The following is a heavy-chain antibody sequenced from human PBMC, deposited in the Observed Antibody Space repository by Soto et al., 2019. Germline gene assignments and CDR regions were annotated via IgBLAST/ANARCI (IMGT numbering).Heavy chain of an antibody. CDR1: GYTLTELS. D-gene: IGHD6-13*01. J-gene: IGHJ4*02. Sequence: ASVKVSCKVSGYTLTELSMHWVRQAPGKGLEWMGGFDPEDGETIYAQKFQGRVTMTEDTSTDTAYMELSSLRSEDTAVYYCATDHFIQNTYSRDAFDYWGQGTLVTVSS. CDR2: FDPEDGET. CDR3: ATDHFIQNTYSRDAFDY. V-gene: IGHV1-24*01.